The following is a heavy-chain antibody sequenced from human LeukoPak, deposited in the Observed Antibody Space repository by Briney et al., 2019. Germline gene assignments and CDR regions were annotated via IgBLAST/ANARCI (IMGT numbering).Heavy chain of an antibody. CDR1: GFTFSDYY. CDR2: ISSSGSTI. V-gene: IGHV3-11*01. D-gene: IGHD3-10*01. J-gene: IGHJ3*02. CDR3: TTDGGEIGSAFDI. Sequence: GGSLRLSCAASGFTFSDYYMSWIRQAPGKGLEWVSYISSSGSTIYYADSVKGRFTISRDNAKNSLYLQMNSLRAEDTALYYCTTDGGEIGSAFDIWGQGTMVTVSS.